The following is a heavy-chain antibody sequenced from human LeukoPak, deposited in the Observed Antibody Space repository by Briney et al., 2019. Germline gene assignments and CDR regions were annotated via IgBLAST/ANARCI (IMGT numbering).Heavy chain of an antibody. CDR2: IYYSGST. V-gene: IGHV4-59*01. D-gene: IGHD1-26*01. CDR3: ARDGLESGSYFDI. J-gene: IGHJ3*02. CDR1: GGSISSYY. Sequence: SETLSLTCTVSGGSISSYYWSWIRQPPGKGLEWIGYIYYSGSTNYNPSLKSRVTISVDTSKNQFSLKLSSVTAADTAVYYCARDGLESGSYFDIWSQGTMVTVSS.